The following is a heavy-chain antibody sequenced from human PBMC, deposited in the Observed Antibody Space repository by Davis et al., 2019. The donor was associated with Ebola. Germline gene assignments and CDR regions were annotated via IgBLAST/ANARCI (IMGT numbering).Heavy chain of an antibody. CDR2: IYYSGST. V-gene: IGHV4-59*01. D-gene: IGHD3-9*01. Sequence: ESLKISCAASGFTFSGSAMHWIRQHPGKGLEWIGYIYYSGSTNYNPSLKSRVTISVDTSKNQFSLKLSSVTAADTAVYYCARGQTERLRYFDWLLNNYYGMDVWGQGTTVTVSS. CDR1: GFTFSGSA. CDR3: ARGQTERLRYFDWLLNNYYGMDV. J-gene: IGHJ6*02.